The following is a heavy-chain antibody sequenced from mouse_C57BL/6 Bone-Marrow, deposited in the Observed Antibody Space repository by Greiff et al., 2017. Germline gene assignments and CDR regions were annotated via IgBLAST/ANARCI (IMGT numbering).Heavy chain of an antibody. CDR3: ARNGWLTFAY. CDR1: GYSFTGYY. J-gene: IGHJ3*01. V-gene: IGHV1-42*01. Sequence: VQLQQSGPELVKPGASVKISCKASGYSFTGYYMNWVKQSPEKSLEWIGEINPSTGGTTYNQKFKAKATLTVDKSSNTAYMQLKTLTSEVSAVYYCARNGWLTFAYWGRGTLVTVSA. D-gene: IGHD2-3*01. CDR2: INPSTGGT.